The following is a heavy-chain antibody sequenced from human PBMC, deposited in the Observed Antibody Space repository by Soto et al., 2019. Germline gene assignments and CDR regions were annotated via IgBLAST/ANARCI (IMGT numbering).Heavy chain of an antibody. V-gene: IGHV4-39*01. CDR1: GGSIISSSDY. Sequence: PSETLSLTCTVSGGSIISSSDYFCCIRQRPWRGLEWIGSIYYSGSTYYNPSLKSRVTISVDTSKNQFSLKLSSVTAADTAVYYCARHLRLRLGELSLGTWFDPWGQGTLVTVSS. CDR2: IYYSGST. D-gene: IGHD3-16*02. CDR3: ARHLRLRLGELSLGTWFDP. J-gene: IGHJ5*02.